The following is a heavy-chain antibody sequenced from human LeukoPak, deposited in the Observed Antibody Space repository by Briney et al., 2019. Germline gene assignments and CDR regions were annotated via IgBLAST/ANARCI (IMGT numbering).Heavy chain of an antibody. J-gene: IGHJ6*03. Sequence: PSGTLSLTCTVSDYSISNTYYWGWIRQPPGKGLEWIGNIHHSGSAYYNPSLKSRVTISVDTSKNQFSLKLSSVTAADTAVYYCARAFYPGYYSYMAVWGKGTTVTVSS. CDR3: ARAFYPGYYSYMAV. CDR2: IHHSGSA. CDR1: DYSISNTYY. D-gene: IGHD3-3*02. V-gene: IGHV4-38-2*02.